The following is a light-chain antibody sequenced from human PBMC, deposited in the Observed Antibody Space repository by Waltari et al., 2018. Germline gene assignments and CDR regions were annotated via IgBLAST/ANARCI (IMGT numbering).Light chain of an antibody. Sequence: EIVITQSPVTLSVSPGERVTLSCRASQRIRNNLAWYHQKAGQLPSLLIYGTSTRAPGLPARFSGSGSGTEFALTISSLQPEDFAVYYCHHYNKRPPSYTFGQGTRLEIK. CDR1: QRIRNN. V-gene: IGKV3-15*01. J-gene: IGKJ2*01. CDR2: GTS. CDR3: HHYNKRPPSYT.